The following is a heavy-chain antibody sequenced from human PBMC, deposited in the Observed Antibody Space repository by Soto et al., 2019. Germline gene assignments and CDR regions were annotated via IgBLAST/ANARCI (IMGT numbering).Heavy chain of an antibody. D-gene: IGHD6-13*01. CDR1: VYTYSIYH. CDR3: ARDTGAAAAARYGMAV. V-gene: IGHV1-69*05. CDR2: MNPISGTT. Sequence: SSLKGDRKSSVYTYSIYHINWVRKTKEQGLEWMGGMNPISGTTGYAQKFQGRVTITTDESTSTAYMELSSLRSEDTAVYYCARDTGAAAAARYGMAVWGQGTTVTVSS. J-gene: IGHJ6*02.